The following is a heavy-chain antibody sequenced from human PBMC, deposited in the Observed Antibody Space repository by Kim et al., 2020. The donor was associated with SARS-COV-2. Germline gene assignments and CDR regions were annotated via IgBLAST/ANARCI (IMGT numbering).Heavy chain of an antibody. D-gene: IGHD6-13*01. CDR1: GGSFSGYY. Sequence: SETLSLTCAVYGGSFSGYYWSWIRQPPGKGLEWIGEINHSGSTNYNPSLKSRVTISVDTSKNQFSLKLSSVTAADTAVYYCARGYSPAAAGTAPFDPWGQGTLVTVSS. CDR3: ARGYSPAAAGTAPFDP. CDR2: INHSGST. J-gene: IGHJ5*02. V-gene: IGHV4-34*01.